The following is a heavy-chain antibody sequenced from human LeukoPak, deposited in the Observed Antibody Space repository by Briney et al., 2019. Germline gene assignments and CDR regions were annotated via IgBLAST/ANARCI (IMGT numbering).Heavy chain of an antibody. CDR2: IKQDGSEK. CDR3: ARDYYGSGSYYPIRWDYYGMDV. V-gene: IGHV3-7*03. J-gene: IGHJ6*04. D-gene: IGHD3-10*01. Sequence: TGGPLRLSCAASGFTFSSYWMSWVRQAPGKGLEWVANIKQDGSEKYYVDSVKGRFTISRDNAKNSLYLQMNSLRAEDTAAYYCARDYYGSGSYYPIRWDYYGMDVWGKGTTVTVSS. CDR1: GFTFSSYW.